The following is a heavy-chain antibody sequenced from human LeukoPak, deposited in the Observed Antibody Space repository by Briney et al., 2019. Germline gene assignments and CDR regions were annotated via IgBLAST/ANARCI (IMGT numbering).Heavy chain of an antibody. D-gene: IGHD6-13*01. Sequence: PSETLSLTCTVSGYSISSGYYWGWIRQPPGKGLEWIGSIYHSGSTYYNPSLKSRVTISVDTSKNQFSLKLSSVTAADTAVYYCARGLCGSSWYGIGYYYYMDVWGKGTTVTVSS. J-gene: IGHJ6*03. CDR1: GYSISSGYY. V-gene: IGHV4-38-2*02. CDR3: ARGLCGSSWYGIGYYYYMDV. CDR2: IYHSGST.